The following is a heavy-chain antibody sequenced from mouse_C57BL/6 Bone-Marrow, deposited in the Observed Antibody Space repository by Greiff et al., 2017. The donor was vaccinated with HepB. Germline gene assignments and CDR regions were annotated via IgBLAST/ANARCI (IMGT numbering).Heavy chain of an antibody. CDR3: ASRVRGYAMDY. V-gene: IGHV1-74*01. D-gene: IGHD2-2*01. CDR2: IHPSDSDT. CDR1: GYTFTSYW. J-gene: IGHJ4*01. Sequence: QVQLKQPGAELVKPGASVKVSCKASGYTFTSYWMHWVKQRPGQGLEWIGRIHPSDSDTNYNQKFKGKATLTVDKSSSTAYMQLSSLTSEDSAVYYCASRVRGYAMDYWGQGTSVTVSS.